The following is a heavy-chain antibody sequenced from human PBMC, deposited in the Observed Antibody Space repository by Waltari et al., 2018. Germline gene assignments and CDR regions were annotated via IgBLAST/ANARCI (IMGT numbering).Heavy chain of an antibody. V-gene: IGHV3-23*01. Sequence: EVQLLESGGGLVQRGGSLRLSCAVLGFIFSSFAMRWVRHTPGKGLEWVAGTSASSGSTYYADSVQGRFTISRDNSKKRVFLQMNSLRAEDTATYYCTKMRRNLPRDIIDNWGQGTQVIIAS. CDR2: TSASSGST. CDR1: GFIFSSFA. J-gene: IGHJ4*02. CDR3: TKMRRNLPRDIIDN.